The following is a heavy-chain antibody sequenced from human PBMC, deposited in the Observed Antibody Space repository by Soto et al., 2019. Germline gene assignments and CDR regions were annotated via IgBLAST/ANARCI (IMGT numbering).Heavy chain of an antibody. J-gene: IGHJ6*02. V-gene: IGHV3-53*01. Sequence: EVQLVESGGGLIQPGGSLRLSCAASGFTVSSNYMSWFRQAPGKGLEWVSVIYSGGSTYYADSVKGRFTISRDNSKNTLYLQMNSLRAEDTAVYYCAREGWLGPGMMDVWGQGTTVTVSS. CDR2: IYSGGST. CDR3: AREGWLGPGMMDV. CDR1: GFTVSSNY. D-gene: IGHD5-12*01.